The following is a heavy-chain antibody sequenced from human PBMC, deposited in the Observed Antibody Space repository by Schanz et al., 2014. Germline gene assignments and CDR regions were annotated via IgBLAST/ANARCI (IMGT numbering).Heavy chain of an antibody. CDR3: ARVRRRIATPSTPSIRNYYYYAMDV. J-gene: IGHJ6*02. V-gene: IGHV3-33*01. D-gene: IGHD6-13*01. CDR1: GFIFSSYG. Sequence: QVQLVESGGGVVQPGRSLRLSCAASGFIFSSYGLHWVRQAPGKGLEWVAFIWYDGSNKYYADSVKGRFTISRDNSKNTLYLQMNSLRAEDTSVYFCARVRRRIATPSTPSIRNYYYYAMDVWGQGTTVNVSS. CDR2: IWYDGSNK.